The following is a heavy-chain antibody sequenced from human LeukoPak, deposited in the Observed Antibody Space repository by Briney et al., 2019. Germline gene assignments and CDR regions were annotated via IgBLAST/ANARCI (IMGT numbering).Heavy chain of an antibody. D-gene: IGHD4-17*01. CDR2: VSGYVGST. CDR3: VKDIYGDYGGMDY. V-gene: IGHV3-23*01. J-gene: IGHJ4*02. Sequence: QPGGSLRLSCAASGFIFTPYAMTWVRQAPGKGLEWVSSVSGYVGSTYYADSVKGRFTISRDTSKKTLYLQMKSLRTEDTAVYYCVKDIYGDYGGMDYWGQGTLVTVSS. CDR1: GFIFTPYA.